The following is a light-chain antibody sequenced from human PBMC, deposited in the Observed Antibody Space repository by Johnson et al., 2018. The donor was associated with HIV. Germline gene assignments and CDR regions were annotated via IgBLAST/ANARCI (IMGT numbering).Light chain of an antibody. CDR2: DNN. CDR3: GTWDSSLGTYV. Sequence: QSLLTQPPSVSAAPGQKVTISCSGSSSNIGNNYVSWYQQLPGTAPKLLIYDNNKRPSGIPDRFSGSKYGTSATLGITGLQTGDDADYYCGTWDSSLGTYVFGSGTKVTVL. J-gene: IGLJ1*01. V-gene: IGLV1-51*01. CDR1: SSNIGNNY.